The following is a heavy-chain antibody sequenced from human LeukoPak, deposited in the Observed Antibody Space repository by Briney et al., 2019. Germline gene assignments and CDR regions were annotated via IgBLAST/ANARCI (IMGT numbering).Heavy chain of an antibody. CDR3: ARGGYCSGGSCYQIADY. V-gene: IGHV4-31*03. CDR2: IYYSGST. D-gene: IGHD2-15*01. CDR1: GGSISSGGYY. Sequence: SQTLSLTCTVSGGSISSGGYYWSWIRQHPGEGLEWIGYIYYSGSTYYNPSLKSRVTISVDTSKNQFSLKLSSVTAADTAVYYCARGGYCSGGSCYQIADYWGQGTLVTVSS. J-gene: IGHJ4*02.